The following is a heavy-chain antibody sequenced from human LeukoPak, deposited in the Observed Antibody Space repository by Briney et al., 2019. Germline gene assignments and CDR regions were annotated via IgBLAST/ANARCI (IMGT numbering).Heavy chain of an antibody. CDR2: IYYSGST. CDR3: ARVGVGSYYGLDY. D-gene: IGHD1-26*01. J-gene: IGHJ4*02. V-gene: IGHV4-61*01. CDR1: GGSISSGSYN. Sequence: SQTLSLTCTVSGGSISSGSYNWRWIRQPPGKGLEWIGYIYYSGSTNYNPSLKSRVTISVDTSKNQFSLKLSSVTAADTAVYYCARVGVGSYYGLDYWGQGTLVTVSS.